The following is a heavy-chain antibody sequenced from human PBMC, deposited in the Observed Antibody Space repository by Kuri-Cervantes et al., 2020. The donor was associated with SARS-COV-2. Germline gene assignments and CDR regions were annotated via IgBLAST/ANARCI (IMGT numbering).Heavy chain of an antibody. V-gene: IGHV3-30*18. CDR2: ISYDGSNK. CDR3: AKVWFRKPYYYYGMDV. D-gene: IGHD3-10*01. CDR1: GFTFSSYD. J-gene: IGHJ6*02. Sequence: LTCAASGFTFSSYDMHWVRQAPGKGLEWVAVISYDGSNKYYADSVKGRFTISRDNSKNTLYLQMNSLRAEDTAVYYCAKVWFRKPYYYYGMDVWGQGTTVTVSS.